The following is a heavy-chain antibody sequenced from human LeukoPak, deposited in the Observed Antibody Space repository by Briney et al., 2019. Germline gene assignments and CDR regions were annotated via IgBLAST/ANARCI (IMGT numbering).Heavy chain of an antibody. J-gene: IGHJ4*02. CDR2: IIPIFGTA. CDR1: GYTFSGYY. Sequence: ASVKVSCKASGYTFSGYYIHWVRQAAGQGLEWMGGIIPIFGTANYAQKFQGRVTITADESTSTAYMELSSLRSEDTAVYYCALLRYLDWSTSYYFDYWGQGTLVTVSS. D-gene: IGHD3-9*01. V-gene: IGHV1-69*13. CDR3: ALLRYLDWSTSYYFDY.